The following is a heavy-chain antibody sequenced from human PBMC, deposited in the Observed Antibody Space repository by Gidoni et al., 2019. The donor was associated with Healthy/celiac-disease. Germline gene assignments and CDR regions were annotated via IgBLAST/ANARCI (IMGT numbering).Heavy chain of an antibody. Sequence: QLQLQESGPGLVKPSEPLSLTCTVSGGSLSSSSYYWGWFRQPPGKGLEWIGSIYYSGSTYYNPSLKSRVTISVDTSKNQFSLKLSSVTAADTAVYYCARQDIVVVTAIIGDYWGQGTLVTVSS. CDR2: IYYSGST. V-gene: IGHV4-39*01. CDR3: ARQDIVVVTAIIGDY. CDR1: GGSLSSSSYY. D-gene: IGHD2-21*02. J-gene: IGHJ4*02.